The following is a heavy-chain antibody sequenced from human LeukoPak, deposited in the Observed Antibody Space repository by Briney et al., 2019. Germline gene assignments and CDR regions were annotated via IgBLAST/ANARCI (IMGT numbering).Heavy chain of an antibody. D-gene: IGHD6-6*01. CDR1: GYTFTSYD. J-gene: IGHJ6*02. V-gene: IGHV1-8*01. Sequence: ASVKVSCKASGYTFTSYDINWVQQATGQGLEWMGWMNPNSGNTGYAQKFQGRVTMTRNTSISTAYMELSSLRSEDTAVYYCARDMYSSSSYYYYYYYGMDVWGQGTTVTVSS. CDR3: ARDMYSSSSYYYYYYYGMDV. CDR2: MNPNSGNT.